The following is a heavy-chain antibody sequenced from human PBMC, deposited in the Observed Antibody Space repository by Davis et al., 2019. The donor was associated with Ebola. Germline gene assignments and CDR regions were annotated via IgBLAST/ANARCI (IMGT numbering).Heavy chain of an antibody. Sequence: MPSETLSLTCTVSAGSTSSGGYYWSWTRQHPGKGLEWLGYIYYSVSTYYNPSLKSRVTISVDTSKNQFSLKLSSVTAADTAVYYCARGVLGYCTNGVCYGLDYWGQGTLVTVSS. CDR2: IYYSVST. CDR3: ARGVLGYCTNGVCYGLDY. CDR1: AGSTSSGGYY. D-gene: IGHD2-8*01. J-gene: IGHJ4*02. V-gene: IGHV4-31*03.